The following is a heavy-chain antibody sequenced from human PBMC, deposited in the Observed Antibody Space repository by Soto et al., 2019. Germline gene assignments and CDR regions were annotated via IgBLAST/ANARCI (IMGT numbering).Heavy chain of an antibody. Sequence: QVQLVQSGDEVKKPGASVKVSCKASGYIFVNYGIAWVRQAPGQGLEWMGWISPYTGNTHSATKIQGRLTMTTDTSTSTAYMALGSLTSDDTAVYYGGMGDNYVTPTPPDVWGQGTTVTVS. CDR2: ISPYTGNT. J-gene: IGHJ6*02. V-gene: IGHV1-18*01. CDR1: GYIFVNYG. D-gene: IGHD3-16*01. CDR3: GMGDNYVTPTPPDV.